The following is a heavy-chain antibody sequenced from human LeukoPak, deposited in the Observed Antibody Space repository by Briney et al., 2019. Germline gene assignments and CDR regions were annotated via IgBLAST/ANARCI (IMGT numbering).Heavy chain of an antibody. CDR2: IYYSGST. D-gene: IGHD6-19*01. CDR1: GGSISSGGYY. CDR3: ARRRYSSGQIDC. V-gene: IGHV4-31*03. Sequence: SQTLSLTCTVSGGSISSGGYYWSWIRQHPGKGLEWIGYIYYSGSTYYNPSLKSRVTISIDTSKNQFSLKLSSVTAADTAVYYCARRRYSSGQIDCWGQGTLVTVSS. J-gene: IGHJ4*02.